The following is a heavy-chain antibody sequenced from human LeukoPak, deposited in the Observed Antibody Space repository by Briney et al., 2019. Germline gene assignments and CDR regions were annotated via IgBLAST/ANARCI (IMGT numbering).Heavy chain of an antibody. J-gene: IGHJ3*02. CDR3: WYYYDSSGYYEDAFDI. V-gene: IGHV3-30*04. CDR1: GFTFRSYA. D-gene: IGHD3-22*01. CDR2: ISYNGSDK. Sequence: GGSLRLSCAASGFTFRSYAMHWVRQAPGKGLVWVALISYNGSDKYYIDSVKGRFTISRDNSKNTLYVQMNSLRAEDTAVYYCWYYYDSSGYYEDAFDIWGQGTMVTVSS.